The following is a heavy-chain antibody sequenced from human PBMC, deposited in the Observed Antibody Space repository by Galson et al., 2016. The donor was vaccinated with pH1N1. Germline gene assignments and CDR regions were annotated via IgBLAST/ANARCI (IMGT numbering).Heavy chain of an antibody. J-gene: IGHJ5*02. V-gene: IGHV3-23*01. CDR2: ISGSGGST. CDR3: AKDSPPLYSSGWYKWFGP. CDR1: GFTFSSYA. Sequence: SLRLSCAASGFTFSSYAMSWVRQAPGKGLEWVSGISGSGGSTYYADSVKGRFTISRDNSKNTLYLQMNSLRAEDTAVYYGAKDSPPLYSSGWYKWFGPWGQGTLVTVSS. D-gene: IGHD6-19*01.